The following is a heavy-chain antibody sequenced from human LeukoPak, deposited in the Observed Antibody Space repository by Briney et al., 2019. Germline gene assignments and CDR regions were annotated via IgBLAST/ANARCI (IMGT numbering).Heavy chain of an antibody. D-gene: IGHD6-13*01. CDR1: GGTFSSYA. V-gene: IGHV1-69*04. J-gene: IGHJ5*02. Sequence: SVKLSCKASGGTFSSYAISWVRQAPGQGLEWLGRIIPILGIANYAQKFQGRVTITADKSTSTAYMELSSLRSEDTAVYYCARDRRDGVAAAGNWFDPWGQGTLVTVSS. CDR3: ARDRRDGVAAAGNWFDP. CDR2: IIPILGIA.